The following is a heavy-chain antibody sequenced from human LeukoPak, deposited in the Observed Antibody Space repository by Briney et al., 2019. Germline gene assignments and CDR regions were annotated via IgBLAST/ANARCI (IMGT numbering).Heavy chain of an antibody. V-gene: IGHV4-39*01. Sequence: SETLSLTCTVSGGSISSSSYYWGWIRQPPGKGLEWIGSIYYSGSTYYNPSLKSRVTISVDTSKNQFSLKMSSVTAADTAVYFCARQLYVSGSYYAPMDVWGKGATVTISS. CDR1: GGSISSSSYY. J-gene: IGHJ6*03. CDR3: ARQLYVSGSYYAPMDV. CDR2: IYYSGST. D-gene: IGHD3-10*01.